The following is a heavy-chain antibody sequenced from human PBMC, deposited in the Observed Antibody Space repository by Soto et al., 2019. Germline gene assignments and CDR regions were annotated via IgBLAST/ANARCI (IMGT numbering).Heavy chain of an antibody. Sequence: HPGGSLRLSCAASGFTFSTSVMHWVRQAPGKGLEWITVISYDGSNKYYADSVKGRFTISRDNSKNTLYLQMNSLRAEDTAVYYSARDPTLYYYGSSGYYLDYWGQGTLVTVLL. CDR3: ARDPTLYYYGSSGYYLDY. J-gene: IGHJ4*02. D-gene: IGHD3-22*01. CDR1: GFTFSTSV. V-gene: IGHV3-30*03. CDR2: ISYDGSNK.